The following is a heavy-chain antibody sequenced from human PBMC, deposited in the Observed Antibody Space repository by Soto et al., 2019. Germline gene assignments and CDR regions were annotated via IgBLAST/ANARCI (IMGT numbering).Heavy chain of an antibody. J-gene: IGHJ6*02. D-gene: IGHD3-3*01. CDR2: VSHSGRT. CDR3: ARVAMENYHDMWSGSTSSALDV. V-gene: IGHV4-59*13. CDR1: GGSMRGYS. Sequence: XTLSLTCKVSGGSMRGYSWSWIRQTPGEGLEWIGYVSHSGRTDYSPSLKNRVTISLDMSKNHFALHVNSVDPADTAVYYCARVAMENYHDMWSGSTSSALDVWGQGTTGTVSS.